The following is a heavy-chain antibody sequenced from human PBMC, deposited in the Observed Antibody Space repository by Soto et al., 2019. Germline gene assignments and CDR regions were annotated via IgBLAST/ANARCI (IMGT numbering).Heavy chain of an antibody. D-gene: IGHD4-17*01. Sequence: EVQLVESGGGLVQPGGSLRLSCAASGFTFSSYSMNWVRQARGKGLEWVSYISSSSSTIYYADSVKGRFTISRDNAKNSLYLQMNSLRDEDTAVYYCARDQRWRYYYYGMDVWGQGTTVTVSS. CDR3: ARDQRWRYYYYGMDV. CDR2: ISSSSSTI. CDR1: GFTFSSYS. V-gene: IGHV3-48*02. J-gene: IGHJ6*02.